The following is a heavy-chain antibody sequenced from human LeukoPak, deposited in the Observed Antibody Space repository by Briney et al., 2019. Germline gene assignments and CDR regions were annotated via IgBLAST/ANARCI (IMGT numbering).Heavy chain of an antibody. V-gene: IGHV3-74*01. CDR1: GFTISSYW. CDR2: INSDGSST. Sequence: GGSLRLSCAASGFTISSYWMHWVRQAPGKGLVWVSRINSDGSSTSYADSVKGRFTISRDNAKNTLYLQMNSLRAEDTAVYYCAREWAYGDYFDYWGQGTLVTVSS. D-gene: IGHD4-17*01. J-gene: IGHJ4*02. CDR3: AREWAYGDYFDY.